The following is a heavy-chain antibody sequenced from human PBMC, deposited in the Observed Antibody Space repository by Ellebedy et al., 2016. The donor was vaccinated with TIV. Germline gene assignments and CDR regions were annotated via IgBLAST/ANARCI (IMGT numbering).Heavy chain of an antibody. CDR1: GYTVSSNY. Sequence: GGSLRLSCAASGYTVSSNYISWVRQAPGKGLEWVSISYSGGATYYADSVKGRFTISRDNAKNSLYLQMNSLRVEDTAVYHCARDGAYGDYSPGYYGMDVWGQGTTVTVSS. V-gene: IGHV3-53*01. J-gene: IGHJ6*02. D-gene: IGHD3-22*01. CDR3: ARDGAYGDYSPGYYGMDV. CDR2: SYSGGAT.